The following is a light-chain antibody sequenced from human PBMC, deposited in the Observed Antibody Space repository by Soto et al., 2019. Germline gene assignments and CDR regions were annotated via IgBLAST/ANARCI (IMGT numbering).Light chain of an antibody. CDR1: QSISSSN. CDR2: GAS. Sequence: EIVLTQSPGTLSLSPGERATLSCRASQSISSSNLAWYQQKPGQAPRLLLYGASNRAAVIPDRFSGSGAGTDFTLTISRMEPEDFVVYYWQQCGRSPDGDRCTFGQGTKVDVK. CDR3: QQCGRSPDGDRCT. V-gene: IGKV3-20*01. J-gene: IGKJ1*01.